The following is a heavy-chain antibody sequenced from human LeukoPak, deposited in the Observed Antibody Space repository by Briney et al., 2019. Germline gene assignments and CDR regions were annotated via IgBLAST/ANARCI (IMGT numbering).Heavy chain of an antibody. CDR3: ARNHEQLVSGWFES. V-gene: IGHV1-18*01. D-gene: IGHD6-13*01. J-gene: IGHJ5*01. CDR2: IIAYNGNT. Sequence: ASVKVSCKASGYSFISYGISWVRQAPGQGLERMGRIIAYNGNTDYAQKVQGRVTMTTDTSTSTAYMELRSLRSDDTAVYYCARNHEQLVSGWFESWGQGTLVTVSS. CDR1: GYSFISYG.